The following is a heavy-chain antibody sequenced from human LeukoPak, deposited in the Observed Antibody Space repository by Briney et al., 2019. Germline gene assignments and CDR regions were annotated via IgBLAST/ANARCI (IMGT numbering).Heavy chain of an antibody. CDR3: ASARGSWGYWYFDL. V-gene: IGHV4-39*07. D-gene: IGHD6-13*01. CDR1: GGSISSSSYY. J-gene: IGHJ2*01. CDR2: IYFRGST. Sequence: SETLSLTCTVSGGSISSSSYYWGWIRQPPGKGLEWIGSIYFRGSTYYNPSLKSRVTISVDTSNNQFSLKLSSVTAADTAVYYCASARGSWGYWYFDLWGRGTLVTVSS.